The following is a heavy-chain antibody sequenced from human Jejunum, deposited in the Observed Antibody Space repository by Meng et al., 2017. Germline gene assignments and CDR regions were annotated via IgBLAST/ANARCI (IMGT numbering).Heavy chain of an antibody. J-gene: IGHJ4*02. CDR2: LSEDGTAM. V-gene: IGHV3-11*04. CDR1: GVRVREDP. D-gene: IGHD2/OR15-2a*01. CDR3: ARDGKNRRFDY. Sequence: VSCGVRVREDPRGWVRQAPGKGREKIXCLSEDGTAMNYADSVKRRYTISRDDAKNTLYLQMNRLRAEDSALYYCARDGKNRRFDYWGQGTLVTVSS.